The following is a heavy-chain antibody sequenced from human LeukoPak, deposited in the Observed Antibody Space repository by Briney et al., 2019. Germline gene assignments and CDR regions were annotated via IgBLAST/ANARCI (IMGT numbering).Heavy chain of an antibody. CDR1: GGSISSSSYY. CDR2: IYYSGST. CDR3: ARGYTSSWYFGNWFDP. V-gene: IGHV4-39*01. J-gene: IGHJ5*02. D-gene: IGHD6-13*01. Sequence: SETLSLTCTVSGGSISSSSYYWGWIRQPPGKGLEWIGYIYYSGSTYYNPSLKSRVTISVDTSKNQFSPKLSSVTAADTAVYYCARGYTSSWYFGNWFDPWGQGTLVTVSS.